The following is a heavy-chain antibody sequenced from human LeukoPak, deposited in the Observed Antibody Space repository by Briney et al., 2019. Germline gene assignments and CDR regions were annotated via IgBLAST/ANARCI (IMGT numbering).Heavy chain of an antibody. V-gene: IGHV4-39*01. D-gene: IGHD6-19*01. CDR3: ARLSIAVAGNYYHYYGMDV. CDR1: GGSISSSSYY. J-gene: IGHJ6*02. CDR2: IYYSGST. Sequence: PSETLSLTCTVSGGSISSSSYYWGWIRQPPGKGLEWIGSIYYSGSTYYNPSLKSRVTISVDTSKNQFSLKLSSVTAADTAVYYCARLSIAVAGNYYHYYGMDVWGQGTTVTVSS.